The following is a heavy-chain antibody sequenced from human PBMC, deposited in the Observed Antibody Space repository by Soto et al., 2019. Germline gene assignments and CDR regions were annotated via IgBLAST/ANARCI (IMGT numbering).Heavy chain of an antibody. Sequence: QVQLVESGGGLVKPGGSLRLSCAASGFTFSAYYMSWIRQAPGKGLEWVSYISSSGRTIYYADSVKGRFTISRDNAKNSLYLQMNSLRAEATAVYYCAREDGYNYSPYYYYYYGMDVWGQGTTVTVSS. CDR2: ISSSGRTI. CDR3: AREDGYNYSPYYYYYYGMDV. J-gene: IGHJ6*02. V-gene: IGHV3-11*01. CDR1: GFTFSAYY. D-gene: IGHD5-12*01.